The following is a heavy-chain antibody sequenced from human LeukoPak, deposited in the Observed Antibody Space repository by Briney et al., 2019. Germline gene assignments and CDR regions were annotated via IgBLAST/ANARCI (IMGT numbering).Heavy chain of an antibody. V-gene: IGHV4-30-2*03. CDR3: ARGAPPQS. CDR1: GGSISSGGYY. Sequence: SQTLSLTCTVSGGSISSGGYYWSWIRQPPGKGLEWIGSVYYTGASYYNPSLKSRVTISIDTSKNHFSLNLTSVTAADTAVYYCARGAPPQSWGRGALVTVSS. J-gene: IGHJ4*02. CDR2: VYYTGAS.